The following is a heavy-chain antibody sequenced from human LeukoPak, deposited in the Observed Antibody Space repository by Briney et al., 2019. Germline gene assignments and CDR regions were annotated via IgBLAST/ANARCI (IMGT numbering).Heavy chain of an antibody. J-gene: IGHJ4*02. D-gene: IGHD1-26*01. V-gene: IGHV3-23*01. CDR3: AKDKAKYSGSYFDY. Sequence: PGGSLRLSCAASGYTFSSYAMSWVRQAPGKGLEWVSAISGSGGSTYYADSVKGRFTISRDNSKNTLYLQMNSLRAEDTAVYYCAKDKAKYSGSYFDYWGQGTLVTVSS. CDR1: GYTFSSYA. CDR2: ISGSGGST.